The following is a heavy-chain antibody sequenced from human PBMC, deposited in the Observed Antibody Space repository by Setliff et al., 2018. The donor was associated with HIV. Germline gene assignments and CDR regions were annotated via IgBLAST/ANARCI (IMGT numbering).Heavy chain of an antibody. V-gene: IGHV1-24*01. CDR1: GNTLSEIY. CDR3: ATDWGSCNNGLCPTLAFEI. D-gene: IGHD2-8*01. CDR2: FNPEDGET. J-gene: IGHJ3*02. Sequence: PGASVKVSCKVSGNTLSEIYIHWVRQAPGKGLEWIGGFNPEDGETIYARKFQVRVTLTEDTSTDTAYMELSSLRSADTAVYFCATDWGSCNNGLCPTLAFEIWGQGTAVTVSS.